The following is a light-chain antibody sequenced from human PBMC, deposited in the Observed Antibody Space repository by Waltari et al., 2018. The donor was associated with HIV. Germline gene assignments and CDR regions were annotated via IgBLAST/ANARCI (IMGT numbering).Light chain of an antibody. CDR2: EVN. CDR1: SSDIGVSDF. Sequence: QSALTQPASVSGSPGQSIPISCTGSSSDIGVSDFFSWYQFRPGEAPRLIIFEVNGRPPDTSDRFSGSKSGNTASLTISAIQTEDEADYYCSSYSTGATLVLLGGGTKLTVL. V-gene: IGLV2-14*01. CDR3: SSYSTGATLVL. J-gene: IGLJ2*01.